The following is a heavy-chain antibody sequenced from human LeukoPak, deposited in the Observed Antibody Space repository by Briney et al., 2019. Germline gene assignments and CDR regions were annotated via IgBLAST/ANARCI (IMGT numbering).Heavy chain of an antibody. J-gene: IGHJ3*01. CDR2: IILIFGAA. CDR3: ATNERFLPQGRASDL. V-gene: IGHV1-69*05. D-gene: IGHD3-3*01. Sequence: ASVKVSCKASGGTFSSNAISWVRQAPGQGLEWMGEIILIFGAANYALKFQGRGTITTDESTSTAYMELSSLSSEDTDVNYCATNERFLPQGRASDLWGQGTMVTVSS. CDR1: GGTFSSNA.